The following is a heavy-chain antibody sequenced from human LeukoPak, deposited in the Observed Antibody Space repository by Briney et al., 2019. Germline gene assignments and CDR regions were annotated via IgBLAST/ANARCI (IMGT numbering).Heavy chain of an antibody. D-gene: IGHD1-1*01. CDR2: ISGSGGST. CDR1: GFTFSSYA. CDR3: ARGTNDYGDY. J-gene: IGHJ4*02. V-gene: IGHV3-23*01. Sequence: GGSLRLSCAASGFTFSSYAMSWVRQAPGNGLEWVSAISGSGGSTYYADSVKGRFTISRDNSKNTLYLQMNSLRAEDTAVYYCARGTNDYGDYWGQGTLVTVSS.